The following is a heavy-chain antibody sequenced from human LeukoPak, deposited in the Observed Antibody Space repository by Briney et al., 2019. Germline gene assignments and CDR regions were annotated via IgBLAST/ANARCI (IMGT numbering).Heavy chain of an antibody. CDR3: AKRDDSGGNLVDF. CDR1: GGSIRSGSHY. Sequence: SETLSLTRTVSGGSIRSGSHYWAWIRQPPGKGLEWIGSIYYSGSTYYNPSLENRVTISIDTSKNHFSLKLSSLSAADTSVYYCAKRDDSGGNLVDFWGQGTLVTVS. J-gene: IGHJ4*02. V-gene: IGHV4-39*02. D-gene: IGHD3-22*01. CDR2: IYYSGST.